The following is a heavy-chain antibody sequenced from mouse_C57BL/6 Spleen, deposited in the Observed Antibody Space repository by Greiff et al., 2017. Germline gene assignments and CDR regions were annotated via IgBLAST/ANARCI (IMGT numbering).Heavy chain of an antibody. D-gene: IGHD1-1*02. CDR2: FHPYNHDT. J-gene: IGHJ2*01. CDR3: ARGGYFDY. V-gene: IGHV1-47*01. Sequence: VQGVESGAELVKPGASVKMSCKASGYTFTTYPFEWMKQNHGKSLELIGNFHPYNHDTKYNEKFNGNATLTVEKSSSTVYLELSRLTSDDTAVYYCARGGYFDYWGQGTTLTVSS. CDR1: GYTFTTYP.